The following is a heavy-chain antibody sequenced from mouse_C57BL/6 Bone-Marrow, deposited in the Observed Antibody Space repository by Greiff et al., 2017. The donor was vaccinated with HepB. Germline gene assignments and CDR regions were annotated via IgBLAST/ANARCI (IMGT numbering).Heavy chain of an antibody. V-gene: IGHV5-4*01. J-gene: IGHJ4*01. Sequence: EVQGVESGGGLVKPGGSLKLSCAASGFTFSSYAMSWVRQTPEKRLEWVATISDGGSYTYYPDNVKGRFTISRDNAKNNLYLQMSHLKSEDTAMYYCARGSYYDSLYAMDYWGQGTSVTVSS. D-gene: IGHD2-10*01. CDR2: ISDGGSYT. CDR1: GFTFSSYA. CDR3: ARGSYYDSLYAMDY.